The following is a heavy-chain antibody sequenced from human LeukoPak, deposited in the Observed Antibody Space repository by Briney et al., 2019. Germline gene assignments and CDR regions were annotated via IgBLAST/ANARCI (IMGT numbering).Heavy chain of an antibody. CDR3: ATDTHYGDFRGPIYYFDY. V-gene: IGHV1-18*01. CDR1: GYTFTSYG. J-gene: IGHJ4*02. D-gene: IGHD4-17*01. CDR2: ISAYNGNT. Sequence: ASVKVSCKASGYTFTSYGISWVRQAPGQGLEWMGWISAYNGNTNYAQKLQGRVTMTEDTSTDTAYMELSSLRSEDTAVYYCATDTHYGDFRGPIYYFDYWGQGTLVTVSS.